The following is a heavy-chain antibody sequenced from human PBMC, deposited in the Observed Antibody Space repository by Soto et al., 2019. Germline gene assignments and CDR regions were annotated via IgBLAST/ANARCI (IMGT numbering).Heavy chain of an antibody. CDR2: IFWDDEK. CDR3: AHRDGYNSYYFQS. J-gene: IGHJ4*02. Sequence: QITLKESGPTLVKPTQTLTLTCTFSGFSLSTSGVGVAWVRQPPGQALEWLAFIFWDDEKHYRPSLKSRVTIIKDTSKNQVVLTMTNVDPVDTGTYYCAHRDGYNSYYFQSWGQGTLVTVSS. D-gene: IGHD1-1*01. CDR1: GFSLSTSGVG. V-gene: IGHV2-5*02.